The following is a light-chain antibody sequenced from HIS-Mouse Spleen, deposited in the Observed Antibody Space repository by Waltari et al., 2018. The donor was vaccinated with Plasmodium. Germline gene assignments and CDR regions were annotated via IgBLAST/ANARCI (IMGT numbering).Light chain of an antibody. Sequence: SYVLTQPPSVSVAPGKTARITCGGTTIGSKSCHWYQQKPGPAPVLVVYDDSERPSGIPERFSGSNSGNTATLTISRVEAGDEADYYCQVWDSSSDHVVFGGGTKLTVL. V-gene: IGLV3-21*03. J-gene: IGLJ2*01. CDR3: QVWDSSSDHVV. CDR2: DDS. CDR1: TIGSKS.